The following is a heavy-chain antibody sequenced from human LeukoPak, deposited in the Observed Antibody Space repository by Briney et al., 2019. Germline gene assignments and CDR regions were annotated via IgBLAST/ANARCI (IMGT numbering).Heavy chain of an antibody. D-gene: IGHD3-10*01. CDR2: IKPDGSEK. CDR1: GFTFSDYW. CDR3: ATDRAYFDY. V-gene: IGHV3-7*01. J-gene: IGHJ4*02. Sequence: PGGSLRLSCAASGFTFSDYWMTWVRQAARKGLEWVANIKPDGSEKYYVDSVKGRFTISRDNAKISLYLQMNSLRVEDTAVYYCATDRAYFDYWGQGTLVTVSS.